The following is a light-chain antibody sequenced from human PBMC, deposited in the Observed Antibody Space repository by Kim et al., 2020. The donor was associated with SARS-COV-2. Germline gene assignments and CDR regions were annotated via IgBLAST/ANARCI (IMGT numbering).Light chain of an antibody. V-gene: IGKV1-5*03. J-gene: IGKJ5*01. CDR1: QSFSSW. CDR3: QQYNNLPIT. CDR2: KTS. Sequence: DIQMTQSPSTLSASVGDRVTITCRASQSFSSWLAWYQQKPGKVPKLLICKTSILERGVPSRFSGSGSGTEFTLTISSLQPDDFATYYCQQYNNLPITFGQGTRLEIK.